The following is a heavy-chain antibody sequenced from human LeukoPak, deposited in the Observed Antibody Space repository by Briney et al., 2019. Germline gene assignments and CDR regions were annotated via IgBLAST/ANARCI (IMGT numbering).Heavy chain of an antibody. D-gene: IGHD1-26*01. CDR3: AKDLRGSSSFDY. CDR1: GFTFGTYA. CDR2: ISAIGTDT. J-gene: IGHJ4*02. Sequence: GGSLRLSCAASGFTFGTYAMSWVRQAPGKGLEWVSAISAIGTDTYYADSVKGRFTVSRNNSNNTMYLQMNSLRAEDTAIYFCAKDLRGSSSFDYWGQGTLVTVSS. V-gene: IGHV3-23*01.